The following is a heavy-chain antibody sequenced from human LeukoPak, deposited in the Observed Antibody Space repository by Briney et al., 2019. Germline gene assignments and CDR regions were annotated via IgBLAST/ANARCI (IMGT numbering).Heavy chain of an antibody. Sequence: GASVKVSCKASGYTFTSYDINWVRQATGQGLEGMGWMNPNRGNTGYAQKFQGRVTMTRNTSISTAYMELSSLRYEDTAVYYCARIIKYCSGGSCYGHMWYYYMDVWGKGTTVTISS. CDR3: ARIIKYCSGGSCYGHMWYYYMDV. J-gene: IGHJ6*03. V-gene: IGHV1-8*01. CDR2: MNPNRGNT. CDR1: GYTFTSYD. D-gene: IGHD2-15*01.